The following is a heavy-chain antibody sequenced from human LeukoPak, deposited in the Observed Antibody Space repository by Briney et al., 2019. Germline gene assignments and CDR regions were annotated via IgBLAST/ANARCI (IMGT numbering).Heavy chain of an antibody. J-gene: IGHJ3*02. D-gene: IGHD3-3*01. CDR3: ARVGDFWSGDAFDI. Sequence: GSSVKVSCKASGGTFSSYAISWVRQAPGQGLEWMGGIIPIFGTANYAQKFQGRVTITADESTSTAYMELSSLRSEDTAVYYCARVGDFWSGDAFDIWGQGTMVTVSS. CDR2: IIPIFGTA. V-gene: IGHV1-69*01. CDR1: GGTFSSYA.